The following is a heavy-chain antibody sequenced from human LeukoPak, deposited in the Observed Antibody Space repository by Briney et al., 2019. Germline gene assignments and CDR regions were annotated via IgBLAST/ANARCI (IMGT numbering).Heavy chain of an antibody. V-gene: IGHV1-69*04. D-gene: IGHD2-8*01. CDR2: IIPILGIA. J-gene: IGHJ4*02. Sequence: ASVKVSCKASGYTFTSYGISWVRQAPGQGLEWMGRIIPILGIANYAQKFQGRVTITADKSTSTAYMELSSLRSEDTAVYYCARDSSGIVLMVYAIYFDYWGQGTLVTVSS. CDR1: GYTFTSYG. CDR3: ARDSSGIVLMVYAIYFDY.